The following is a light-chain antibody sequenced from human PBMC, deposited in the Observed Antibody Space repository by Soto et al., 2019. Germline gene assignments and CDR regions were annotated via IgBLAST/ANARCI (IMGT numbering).Light chain of an antibody. CDR1: SSDVGAYNY. V-gene: IGLV2-8*01. Sequence: QSALTQPASVSGPPGQSITISCTGTSSDVGAYNYVSWYQHHPGKAPKLLIYGVTQRPSGVPDRFSGSKSGNTASLTVSGLQDEDEGYYYCSSYAGSNIYVFGTGTKLTVL. CDR3: SSYAGSNIYV. J-gene: IGLJ1*01. CDR2: GVT.